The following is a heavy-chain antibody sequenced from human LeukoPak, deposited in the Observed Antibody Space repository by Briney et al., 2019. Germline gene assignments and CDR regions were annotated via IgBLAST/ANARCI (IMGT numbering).Heavy chain of an antibody. V-gene: IGHV1-2*02. J-gene: IGHJ5*02. CDR2: INPNSGGT. Sequence: ASVKVSCKASGYTFTGYYMHWVRQAPGQGLEWMGWINPNSGGTNYAQKFQGRVTMTRDTSISTAYMELGRLRSDDTAVYYCARDSSGWYYWFDPWGQGTLVTVSS. CDR1: GYTFTGYY. CDR3: ARDSSGWYYWFDP. D-gene: IGHD6-19*01.